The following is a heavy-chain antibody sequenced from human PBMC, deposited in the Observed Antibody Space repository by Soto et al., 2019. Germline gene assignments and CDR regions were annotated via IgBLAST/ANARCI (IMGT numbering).Heavy chain of an antibody. D-gene: IGHD3-3*01. CDR2: TSYNGGNM. V-gene: IGHV3-30*18. CDR1: GFTFQNYS. Sequence: GGSLRLSCAASGFTFQNYSMHWVRQAPGKGLEWVAVTSYNGGNMYYADAVKGRFTISRDNSKNTLYLQMNSLRAEDTAVFYCAKAIFRQLGYYYYMDVWGKGTTVTVSS. CDR3: AKAIFRQLGYYYYMDV. J-gene: IGHJ6*03.